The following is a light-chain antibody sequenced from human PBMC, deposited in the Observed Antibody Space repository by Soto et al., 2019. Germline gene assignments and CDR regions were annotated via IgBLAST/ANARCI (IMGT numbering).Light chain of an antibody. CDR2: GNS. J-gene: IGLJ1*01. Sequence: QSLLTQPPSLSGAPGQRVTVSCTGSSSNIAAGYDVHWYQHLPGTAPKLLIYGNSNRPSGVPDRFSGSKSGTSASLAITWLQAEDEADYYCQSYDSSLSGFYVFGTGTKVTV. V-gene: IGLV1-40*01. CDR3: QSYDSSLSGFYV. CDR1: SSNIAAGYD.